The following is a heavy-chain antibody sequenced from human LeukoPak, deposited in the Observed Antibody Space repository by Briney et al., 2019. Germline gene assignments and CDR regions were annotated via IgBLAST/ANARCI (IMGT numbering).Heavy chain of an antibody. CDR3: ARGFGELFLDY. Sequence: SETLSLTCTVSGGSISSSSYYWGWIRQPPGKGLEWIGSIYYSGSTYYNPSLKSRVTISVDTSKNQFSLKLSSVTAADTAVYYCARGFGELFLDYWGQGTLVTVSS. CDR1: GGSISSSSYY. D-gene: IGHD3-10*01. CDR2: IYYSGST. J-gene: IGHJ4*02. V-gene: IGHV4-39*07.